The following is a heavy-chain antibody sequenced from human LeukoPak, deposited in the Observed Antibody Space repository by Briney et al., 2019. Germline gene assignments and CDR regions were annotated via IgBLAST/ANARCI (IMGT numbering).Heavy chain of an antibody. Sequence: SETLSLTCTVSGGSISSYYWSWIRQPPGKGLEWIGYIYYSGSTNYNPSLKSRVTISVDTSKNQFSLKLSSVTAADTAVYYCARHGGLVRGEGRDAFDIWGQGTMVTVSS. CDR2: IYYSGST. CDR3: ARHGGLVRGEGRDAFDI. V-gene: IGHV4-59*08. CDR1: GGSISSYY. J-gene: IGHJ3*02. D-gene: IGHD3-10*01.